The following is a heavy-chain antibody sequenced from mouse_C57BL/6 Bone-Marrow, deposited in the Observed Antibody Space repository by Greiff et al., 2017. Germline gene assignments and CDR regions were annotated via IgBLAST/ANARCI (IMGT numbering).Heavy chain of an antibody. CDR2: IDPEDGDT. J-gene: IGHJ4*01. CDR1: GFNIKDYY. CDR3: ARGRIYYGYDHAMDY. D-gene: IGHD2-2*01. Sequence: EVQLVESGAELVRPGASVKLSCTASGFNIKDYYMHWVKQRPEQGLEWIGRIDPEDGDTEYAPKFKGKATLTADKSSSTAYMQFSSLTSEDSAIYYCARGRIYYGYDHAMDYGGQGTSVTVSS. V-gene: IGHV14-1*01.